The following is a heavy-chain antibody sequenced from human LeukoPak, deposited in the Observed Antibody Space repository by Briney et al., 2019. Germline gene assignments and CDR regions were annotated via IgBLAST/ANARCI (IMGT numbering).Heavy chain of an antibody. V-gene: IGHV4-59*01. CDR2: IYNIGNT. J-gene: IGHJ4*02. CDR3: ARGSYYFDY. D-gene: IGHD6-6*01. Sequence: GSLRLSCAASGFTFSSYAMSWIRQSPGKGLEWIGYIYNIGNTNYNPSLESRVTISVDTSKNQFSLKLRSVSAADTAVYYCARGSYYFDYWGQGTLVTVSS. CDR1: GFTFSSYA.